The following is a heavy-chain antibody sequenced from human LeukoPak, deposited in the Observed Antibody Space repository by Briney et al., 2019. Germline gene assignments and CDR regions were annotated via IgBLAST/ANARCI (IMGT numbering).Heavy chain of an antibody. CDR1: GLAFSSHW. CDR3: ARGNDYWSGYIDF. V-gene: IGHV3-74*01. Sequence: GGSLRLSCAVSGLAFSSHWMQWVRQAPGKGLVWVSHVKSDGSSTKYEDAVRGRFTISRDNAKNTLYLQMNRLRAEDTAVYYCARGNDYWSGYIDFWGQGTLVTVSS. CDR2: VKSDGSST. D-gene: IGHD3-3*01. J-gene: IGHJ4*02.